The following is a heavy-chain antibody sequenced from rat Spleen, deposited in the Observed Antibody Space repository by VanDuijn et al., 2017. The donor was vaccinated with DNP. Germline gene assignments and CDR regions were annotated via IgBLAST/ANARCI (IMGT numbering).Heavy chain of an antibody. CDR1: GFTFSDYY. D-gene: IGHD1-4*01. Sequence: EVQLVESGGGLVQPGRSLKLSCAASGFTFSDYYMAWVRQAPTKGLEWVAYSNYDGGATYNGDSVKGRFTISRDNAKSTLYLQMNSLRSEDMATYYCARHVLHLRVWDYWGQGVMVTVSS. V-gene: IGHV5-22*01. CDR3: ARHVLHLRVWDY. J-gene: IGHJ2*01. CDR2: SNYDGGAT.